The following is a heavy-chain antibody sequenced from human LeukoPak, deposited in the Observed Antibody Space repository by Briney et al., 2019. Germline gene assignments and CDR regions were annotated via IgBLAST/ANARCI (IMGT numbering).Heavy chain of an antibody. CDR1: GYTFTSYG. D-gene: IGHD3-22*01. CDR3: ARDKAYYYDSSGIVPKDAFDI. Sequence: GASVEVSCKASGYTFTSYGISWVRQAPGQGLEWMGWISAYNGNTNYAQKLQGRVTMTTDTSTSTAYMELRSLRSDDTAVYYCARDKAYYYDSSGIVPKDAFDIWGQGTMVTVSS. J-gene: IGHJ3*02. V-gene: IGHV1-18*01. CDR2: ISAYNGNT.